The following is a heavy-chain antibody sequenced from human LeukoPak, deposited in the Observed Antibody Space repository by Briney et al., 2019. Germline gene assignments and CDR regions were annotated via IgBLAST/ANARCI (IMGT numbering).Heavy chain of an antibody. Sequence: GGSLRLSCAASGFTFNFYEMSWVRQAPGKGLEWISYISSSGSTIYYVDFVKGRFNISRDNAKNSLYLQMNSLRADDTAVYYCARIAVNNWLFDLWGRGTLVTVSS. D-gene: IGHD6-19*01. CDR3: ARIAVNNWLFDL. CDR2: ISSSGSTI. CDR1: GFTFNFYE. V-gene: IGHV3-48*03. J-gene: IGHJ2*01.